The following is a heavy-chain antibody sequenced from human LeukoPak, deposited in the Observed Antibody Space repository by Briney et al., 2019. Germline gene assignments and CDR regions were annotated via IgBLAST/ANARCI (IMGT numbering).Heavy chain of an antibody. D-gene: IGHD2-2*01. V-gene: IGHV1-2*02. CDR2: INPNSGIT. Sequence: ASVKVSCKASGYTFTGYFLHWVRQAPGQGLEWMGWINPNSGITNYAQKFQGRVTMTRDTSISTAYMELSRLRSDDTAVYYCARLADCSSSSCRSFDYWGQGTLVTVSS. CDR1: GYTFTGYF. J-gene: IGHJ4*02. CDR3: ARLADCSSSSCRSFDY.